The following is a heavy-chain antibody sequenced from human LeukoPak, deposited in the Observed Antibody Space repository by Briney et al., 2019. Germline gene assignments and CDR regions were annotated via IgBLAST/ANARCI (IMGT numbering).Heavy chain of an antibody. J-gene: IGHJ5*02. D-gene: IGHD6-19*01. CDR1: GFTFSSYG. CDR3: AKDSIAVAGTNWFDP. V-gene: IGHV3-30*18. CDR2: ISYDGSNK. Sequence: GGSLRLSCAASGFTFSSYGMHWGRQAPGKGLEWVAVISYDGSNKYYADSVKGRFTISRDNSKNTLYLQMYSLRAEDTAVYYCAKDSIAVAGTNWFDPWGQGTLVTVSS.